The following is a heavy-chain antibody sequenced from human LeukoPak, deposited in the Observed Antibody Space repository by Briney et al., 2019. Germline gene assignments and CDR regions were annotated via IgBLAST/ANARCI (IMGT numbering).Heavy chain of an antibody. J-gene: IGHJ4*02. D-gene: IGHD4-23*01. V-gene: IGHV3-7*01. Sequence: SGGSLRLSCAASGFTFSSYWMTWVRQAPGKGLEWVANIKQDGSEKYYVDSVKGRFTMSRDNDKKSVYLQMKRVRAEDTAVYFCACRRWKTSAVDYWGQGTLVTVSS. CDR3: ACRRWKTSAVDY. CDR2: IKQDGSEK. CDR1: GFTFSSYW.